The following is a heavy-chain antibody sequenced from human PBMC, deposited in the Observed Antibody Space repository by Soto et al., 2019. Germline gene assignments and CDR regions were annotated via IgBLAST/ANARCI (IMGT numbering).Heavy chain of an antibody. CDR1: GGSISSGGYY. CDR2: IYYSGST. J-gene: IGHJ5*02. D-gene: IGHD6-6*01. CDR3: ARVGKYSIQNWFDP. V-gene: IGHV4-31*03. Sequence: PSETLSLTCTVSGGSISSGGYYWSWIRQHPGKGLEWIGYIYYSGSTYYNPSLKSRVTISVDTSKNQFSLKLSSVTAADTAVYYCARVGKYSIQNWFDPWGQGTLVTVSS.